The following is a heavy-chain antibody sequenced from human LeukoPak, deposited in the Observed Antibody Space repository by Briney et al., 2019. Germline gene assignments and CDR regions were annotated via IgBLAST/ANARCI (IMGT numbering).Heavy chain of an antibody. Sequence: PGGSLRLSCATSGFTFSTYEMNWVRQAPGKGREWVSYISSSSSTIYYADSVKGRFTISRDNAKNSLYLQLNSLRAEDTAVYYCARSLVVGATYPYHWGQGTLVTVSS. D-gene: IGHD1-26*01. CDR2: ISSSSSTI. J-gene: IGHJ5*02. CDR1: GFTFSTYE. V-gene: IGHV3-48*01. CDR3: ARSLVVGATYPYH.